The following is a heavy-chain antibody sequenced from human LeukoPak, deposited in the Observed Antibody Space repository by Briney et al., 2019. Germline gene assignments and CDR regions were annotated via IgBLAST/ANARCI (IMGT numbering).Heavy chain of an antibody. J-gene: IGHJ5*02. D-gene: IGHD6-13*01. CDR1: GLTFSNYG. CDR2: ISPGGGTT. Sequence: AGGSLRLSCAASGLTFSNYGLSWVRQTPGKGLERVAGISPGGGTTYHADSVKGRFTISRDNSMRTLYLQMNSLRVEDTAVYYCARDRRADDTPYNWFDPWGQGTLVTVSS. V-gene: IGHV3-23*01. CDR3: ARDRRADDTPYNWFDP.